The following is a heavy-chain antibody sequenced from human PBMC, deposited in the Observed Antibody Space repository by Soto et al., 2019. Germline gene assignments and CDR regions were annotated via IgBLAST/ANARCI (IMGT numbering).Heavy chain of an antibody. J-gene: IGHJ5*02. V-gene: IGHV1-24*01. CDR1: GYSLTEIS. Sequence: QVQLVQSGAEVKKPGASVKVSCKVSGYSLTEISMHWVRQAPGKGLEWMGGFEPEDDETIYAQKFQGRLTMTEDTSTDTAYMELSGLRSEDTAVYYCATESGWYNWFDPWGQGTLVTVSS. D-gene: IGHD6-19*01. CDR3: ATESGWYNWFDP. CDR2: FEPEDDET.